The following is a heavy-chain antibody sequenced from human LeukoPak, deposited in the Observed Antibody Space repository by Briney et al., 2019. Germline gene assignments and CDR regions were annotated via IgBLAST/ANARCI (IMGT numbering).Heavy chain of an antibody. CDR3: ARLVFGELRYFDY. CDR2: IKHDETEK. D-gene: IGHD3-10*01. V-gene: IGHV3-7*03. J-gene: IGHJ4*02. CDR1: GFTFSSYA. Sequence: PGGSLRLSCAASGFTFSSYAMHWVRQAPGKGPEWVANIKHDETEKYYAESVKGRFAISRDNAMNSLYLQMNSLRVEDTAVYYCARLVFGELRYFDYWGQGTLVPVSS.